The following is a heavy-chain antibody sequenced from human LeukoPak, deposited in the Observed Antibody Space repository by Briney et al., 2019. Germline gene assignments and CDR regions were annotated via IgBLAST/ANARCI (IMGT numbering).Heavy chain of an antibody. CDR3: ASGGLYYYDSSETDGKFDY. CDR2: IIPIFGTA. CDR1: GGTFSSYA. D-gene: IGHD3-22*01. V-gene: IGHV1-69*13. Sequence: ASVTVSCTASGGTFSSYAISWVRQAPGQGLEWMGGIIPIFGTANYAQKFQGRVTITADESTSTAYMELSSLRSEDTAVYYCASGGLYYYDSSETDGKFDYWGQGTLVTVSS. J-gene: IGHJ4*02.